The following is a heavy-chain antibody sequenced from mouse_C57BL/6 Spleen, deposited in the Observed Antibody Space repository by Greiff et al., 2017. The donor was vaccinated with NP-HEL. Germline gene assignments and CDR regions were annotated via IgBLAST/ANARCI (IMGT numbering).Heavy chain of an antibody. V-gene: IGHV1-72*01. J-gene: IGHJ4*01. D-gene: IGHD2-4*01. CDR2: IDPNSGGT. Sequence: QVQLQQPGAELVKPGASVKLSCKASGYTFTSYWMHWVKQRPGRGLEWIGRIDPNSGGTKYNEKFKSKATLTVDKPSSTAYMQLSSLTSEDSAVYYCARWIYYDYGNIYYYAMDYWGQGTSVTVSS. CDR1: GYTFTSYW. CDR3: ARWIYYDYGNIYYYAMDY.